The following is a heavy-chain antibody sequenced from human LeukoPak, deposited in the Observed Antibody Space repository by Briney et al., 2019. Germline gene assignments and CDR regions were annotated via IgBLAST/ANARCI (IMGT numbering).Heavy chain of an antibody. D-gene: IGHD6-13*01. CDR1: GFSFSGYG. CDR3: ASGLNKAAGEEVRDY. Sequence: PGGSLRLSCAASGFSFSGYGMHWVRQVPGKGLEWVAFIRYDGSSKFYTDSVKGRFAISRDNSKNTLYLQMSSLRAEDTAVYYCASGLNKAAGEEVRDYWGQGTLVTVSS. CDR2: IRYDGSSK. V-gene: IGHV3-30*02. J-gene: IGHJ4*02.